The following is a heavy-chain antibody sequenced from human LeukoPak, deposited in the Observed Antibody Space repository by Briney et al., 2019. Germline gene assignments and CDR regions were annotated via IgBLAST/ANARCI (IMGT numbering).Heavy chain of an antibody. CDR2: INPNSGGT. Sequence: ASVEVSCKASGYTFTGYYMHWVRQAPGQGLEWMGWINPNSGGTNYAQKFQGRVTMTRDTSISTAYMELSRLRSDDTAVYYCARANYYYYYGMDVWGQGTTVTVSS. V-gene: IGHV1-2*02. CDR3: ARANYYYYYGMDV. J-gene: IGHJ6*02. CDR1: GYTFTGYY.